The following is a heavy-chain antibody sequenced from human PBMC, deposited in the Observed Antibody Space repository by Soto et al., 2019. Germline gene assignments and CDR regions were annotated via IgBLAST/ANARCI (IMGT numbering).Heavy chain of an antibody. CDR2: IYSGGST. Sequence: GSLRLSCAASGFTVSSNYMSWVRHAPGKGLEWVSVIYSGGSTYYADSVKGRFTISRHNSKNTLYLQMNSLRAEDTAVYYCARDHWYQLQFRGARPGWYLALWGSGTLVTVSP. CDR1: GFTVSSNY. D-gene: IGHD2-2*01. CDR3: ARDHWYQLQFRGARPGWYLAL. V-gene: IGHV3-53*04. J-gene: IGHJ2*01.